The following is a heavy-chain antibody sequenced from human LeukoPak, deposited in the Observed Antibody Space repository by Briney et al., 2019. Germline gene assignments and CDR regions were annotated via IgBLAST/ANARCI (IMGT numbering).Heavy chain of an antibody. CDR1: GFTFSSYW. CDR3: AVGATRSTFDY. V-gene: IGHV3-7*01. CDR2: IKQDGTEK. J-gene: IGHJ4*02. Sequence: GGSLRLSCAASGFTFSSYWMSWVRQAPGKGLEWVANIKQDGTEKYYVDSVKGRFTISMDNAKNSLYLQMNSLRAEDTAVYYCAVGATRSTFDYWGQGTLVTVSS. D-gene: IGHD1-26*01.